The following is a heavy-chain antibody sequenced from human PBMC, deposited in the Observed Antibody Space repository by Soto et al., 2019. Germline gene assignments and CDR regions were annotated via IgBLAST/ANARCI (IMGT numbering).Heavy chain of an antibody. Sequence: QVQLVQSGAEEKKPGASVKVSCKASGYTFTGYAMHWVRQAPGQRLEWMGWINAGNGNTKYSQKFQGSFTITRDTSASTAYMELSSLRSEDTAVYYCARAVAVPADFDYWGQGTLVTVSS. CDR2: INAGNGNT. V-gene: IGHV1-3*05. CDR1: GYTFTGYA. CDR3: ARAVAVPADFDY. D-gene: IGHD6-19*01. J-gene: IGHJ4*02.